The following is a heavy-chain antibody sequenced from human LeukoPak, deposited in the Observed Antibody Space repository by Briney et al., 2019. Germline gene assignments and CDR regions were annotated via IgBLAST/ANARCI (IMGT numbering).Heavy chain of an antibody. V-gene: IGHV1-2*02. J-gene: IGHJ4*02. CDR1: GYAFTKYY. Sequence: ASVKVSCKASGYAFTKYYIHWVRQAPGQGLEWMGWITPNSGGTNYAQKFQGRVTMTRDTSISTAYMELSRLTSDDTAVYFCARGLPSPIDHYYFDYWGQGSLVTVSS. D-gene: IGHD5-12*01. CDR2: ITPNSGGT. CDR3: ARGLPSPIDHYYFDY.